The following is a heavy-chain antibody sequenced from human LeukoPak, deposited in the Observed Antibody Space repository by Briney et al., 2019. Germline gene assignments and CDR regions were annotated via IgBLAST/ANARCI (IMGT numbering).Heavy chain of an antibody. J-gene: IGHJ4*02. CDR2: ISSGGSTI. Sequence: PGGSLRLSCAVSGFTFSDYYMSWIRHAPGKGLEWVSYISSGGSTISHADSVKGRFTISRDNAENSLYLQMNSLRAEDTAVYYCASRAAAGRCFDYWGQGTLVTVSS. V-gene: IGHV3-11*01. CDR1: GFTFSDYY. D-gene: IGHD6-13*01. CDR3: ASRAAAGRCFDY.